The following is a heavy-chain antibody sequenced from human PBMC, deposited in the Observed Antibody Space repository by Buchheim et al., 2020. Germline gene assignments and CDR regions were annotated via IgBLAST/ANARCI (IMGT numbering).Heavy chain of an antibody. CDR3: AKEVRPNDF. CDR1: GFTFSSAA. Sequence: EVHLVQSGGGLVQPGGSLRLSCEASGFTFSSAAMTWVRQAPGKGLEWVSSLTISGDFTYYAAPVRGRFSISRNNSKNTLYLQMNSLRAEDTAVYYCAKEVRPNDFWGQGTL. V-gene: IGHV3-23*04. CDR2: LTISGDFT. J-gene: IGHJ4*02.